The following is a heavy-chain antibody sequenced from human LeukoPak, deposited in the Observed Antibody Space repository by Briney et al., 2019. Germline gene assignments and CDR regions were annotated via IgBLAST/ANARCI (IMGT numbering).Heavy chain of an antibody. V-gene: IGHV4-31*03. CDR3: ASLTGTRKAFDY. Sequence: SETLSLTCTVSGGSISSGGYYWSWIRQHPGKGLEWIGYIYYSGSTYYNPSLKSRVTISVDTSKNQFSLKLSSVTAADTAVYYCASLTGTRKAFDYWGQGTLVTVSS. D-gene: IGHD1-7*01. CDR1: GGSISSGGYY. J-gene: IGHJ4*02. CDR2: IYYSGST.